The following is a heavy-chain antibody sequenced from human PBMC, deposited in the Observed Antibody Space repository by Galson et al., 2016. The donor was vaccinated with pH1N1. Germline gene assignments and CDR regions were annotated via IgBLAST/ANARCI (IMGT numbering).Heavy chain of an antibody. V-gene: IGHV1-69*06. J-gene: IGHJ4*02. CDR3: ARIGDGYPMRGQVPFDF. Sequence: SVKVSCKASGGSFDSYAFSWVRQAPGQGLEWMGRIIPLFNTITYAERFQGRFTLGADTSTKTVYMELSRLTSDDTAIYYCARIGDGYPMRGQVPFDFCGQGTLVTVSS. D-gene: IGHD5-24*01. CDR1: GGSFDSYA. CDR2: IIPLFNTI.